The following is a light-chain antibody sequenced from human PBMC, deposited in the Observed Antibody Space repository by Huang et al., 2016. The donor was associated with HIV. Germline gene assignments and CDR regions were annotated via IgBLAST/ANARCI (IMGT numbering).Light chain of an antibody. CDR2: GAS. V-gene: IGKV3-20*01. CDR1: QRVGIY. J-gene: IGKJ3*01. CDR3: QQYERPPDT. Sequence: EIVLTQSPGTLSLSPGERATLSCRASQRVGIYLAWYQQKPGQAPRRLIYGASTRVTGIPDRFSGGGSGTDFTRSISRLEPEDFAVYYCQQYERPPDTFGPGTKVNIK.